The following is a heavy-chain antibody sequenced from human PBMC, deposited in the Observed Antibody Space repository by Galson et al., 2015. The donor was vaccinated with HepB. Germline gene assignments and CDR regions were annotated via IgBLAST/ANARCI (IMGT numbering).Heavy chain of an antibody. CDR3: AREGGSGVVVPATILRAVSWFDP. J-gene: IGHJ5*02. V-gene: IGHV4-4*07. CDR2: IDTSGST. D-gene: IGHD2-2*02. CDR1: GGSISSHY. Sequence: SETLSLTCTVSGGSISSHYWSWIRQPAGKGLEWIGRIDTSGSTNYYPSLRSRVSMSVDTSKNQFSLKLSSVTAADTAVYYCAREGGSGVVVPATILRAVSWFDPWGQGTLVTVSS.